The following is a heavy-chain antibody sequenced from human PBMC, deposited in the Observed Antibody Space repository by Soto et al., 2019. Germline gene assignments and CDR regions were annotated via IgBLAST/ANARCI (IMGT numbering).Heavy chain of an antibody. Sequence: PSETLSLTCTFSGFSISSYYWSWIRQPAGKGLEWIGRIYTSGSTNYNPSLKSRVTMSVDTSKNQFSLKLSSVTAADTAVYYCARAGYDFWSGPITYYYGMDVWGQGTKVTVSS. CDR1: GFSISSYY. CDR3: ARAGYDFWSGPITYYYGMDV. CDR2: IYTSGST. V-gene: IGHV4-4*07. J-gene: IGHJ6*02. D-gene: IGHD3-3*01.